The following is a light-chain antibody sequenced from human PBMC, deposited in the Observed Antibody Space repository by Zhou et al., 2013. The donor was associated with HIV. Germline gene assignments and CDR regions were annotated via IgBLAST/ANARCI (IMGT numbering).Light chain of an antibody. V-gene: IGKV3-15*01. CDR2: GAS. CDR3: QQYSTWWT. J-gene: IGKJ1*01. Sequence: EIVMTQSPATLSVSPGERATLSCRASQSVSSNLAWYQQKPGQAPRLLIYGASTRATGIPARFSGSGSGTEFTLTISSMQSEDFAVYYCQQYSTWWTFGQGTRV. CDR1: QSVSSN.